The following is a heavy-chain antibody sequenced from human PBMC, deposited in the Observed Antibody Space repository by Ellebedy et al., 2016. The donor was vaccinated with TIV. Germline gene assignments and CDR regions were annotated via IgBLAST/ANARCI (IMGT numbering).Heavy chain of an antibody. CDR1: GYTFTSHI. D-gene: IGHD3-10*01. J-gene: IGHJ4*02. V-gene: IGHV1-3*01. Sequence: ASVKVSCXASGYTFTSHIINWVRQAPGQRLEWLGWINAGNGNTKYSQKFQGRVTITRDTSTSTVYMEMSSLRSEDTAVFYCARDPEGAYYYGSGKFDYWGQGTLVTASS. CDR3: ARDPEGAYYYGSGKFDY. CDR2: INAGNGNT.